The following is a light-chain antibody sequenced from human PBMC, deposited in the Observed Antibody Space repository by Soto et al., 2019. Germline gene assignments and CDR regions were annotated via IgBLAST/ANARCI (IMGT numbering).Light chain of an antibody. CDR3: QQYNNWPPWT. CDR2: GAS. CDR1: QSVNNNY. Sequence: EILLTQSPGTLSLSPGERATLSCRASQSVNNNYLAWYQRQPGQPTRLIIYGASSRANGIPDRFSGSGSGTDFILTLRSLQSEDFAVYYCQQYNNWPPWTFGQGTKVDIK. J-gene: IGKJ1*01. V-gene: IGKV3-20*01.